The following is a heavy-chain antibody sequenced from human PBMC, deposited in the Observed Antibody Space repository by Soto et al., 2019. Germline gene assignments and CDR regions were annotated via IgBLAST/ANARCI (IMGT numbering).Heavy chain of an antibody. D-gene: IGHD1-1*01. Sequence: EVQLEESGGGLVQSGGSLRLSCAASGLTVSDNYIRWVRHVPGKGLEWVSVIYRGGNTNYADAVKGRFTIPRDNSKNTVYLQMNSLRDDDTAVYYCASCHWNGPNDYWGQGTLVTVSS. CDR3: ASCHWNGPNDY. CDR2: IYRGGNT. CDR1: GLTVSDNY. V-gene: IGHV3-66*01. J-gene: IGHJ4*02.